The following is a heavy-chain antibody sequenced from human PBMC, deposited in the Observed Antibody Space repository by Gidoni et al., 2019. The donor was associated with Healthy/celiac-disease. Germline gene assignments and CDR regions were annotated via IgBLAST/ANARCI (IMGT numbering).Heavy chain of an antibody. CDR3: ARQAYYDSSGYYYYYYGMDV. D-gene: IGHD3-22*01. J-gene: IGHJ6*02. V-gene: IGHV5-51*01. CDR1: GYSFTSYW. Sequence: EVQLVQSGAEVKKPGESLKISCKGSGYSFTSYWIGWVRQMPGKGRDGMGIIYPGDSDTRYGPSFQGQVTSSADKSISTAYLQWSSLKASDTAMYYCARQAYYDSSGYYYYYYGMDVWGQGTTVTVSS. CDR2: IYPGDSDT.